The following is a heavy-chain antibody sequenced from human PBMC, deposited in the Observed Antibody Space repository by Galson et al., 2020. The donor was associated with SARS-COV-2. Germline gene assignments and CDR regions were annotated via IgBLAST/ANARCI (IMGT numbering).Heavy chain of an antibody. J-gene: IGHJ4*02. CDR1: GYRFTSSW. Sequence: GESLKISCTASGYRFTSSWIAWVRQMPGKGLEWMGRIAPSDSYTSYSPPFQGHVTISTDKSISTAYLQWGSLKASDTAIYYCARLAGTAVIKDWGQGTLVTVSS. CDR2: IAPSDSYT. D-gene: IGHD2-21*02. V-gene: IGHV5-10-1*01. CDR3: ARLAGTAVIKD.